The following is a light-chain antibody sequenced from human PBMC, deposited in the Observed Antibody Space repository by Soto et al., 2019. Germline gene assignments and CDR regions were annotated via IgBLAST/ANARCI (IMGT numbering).Light chain of an antibody. V-gene: IGLV2-14*03. CDR2: DVS. CDR1: SNDVGAYNY. Sequence: QSALTQPASLTGSPGQSITVSCTGTSNDVGAYNYVSWYQQHPGTAPKLMIYDVSNRPSGVSNRFSGSKSGNTASLTISGLQAEDEADYYCTSYTSSRTYVFGTGTKVTVL. J-gene: IGLJ1*01. CDR3: TSYTSSRTYV.